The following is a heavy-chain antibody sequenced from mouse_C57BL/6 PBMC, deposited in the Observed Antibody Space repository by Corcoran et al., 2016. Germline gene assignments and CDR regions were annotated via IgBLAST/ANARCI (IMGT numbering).Heavy chain of an antibody. J-gene: IGHJ3*01. V-gene: IGHV13-2*01. D-gene: IGHD2-1*01. CDR2: LAVKSENYGA. Sequence: QVQLVETGGGLVRPGNSLKLSCVTSGFTFSNYRMHWLRKPPGKRLEWIAVLAVKSENYGANYAGSVKGRVAISRDDSKSSVYLEMNRLREEDTATYFCSRGNSEGVPYGGQGTLVTVSA. CDR3: SRGNSEGVPY. CDR1: GFTFSNYR.